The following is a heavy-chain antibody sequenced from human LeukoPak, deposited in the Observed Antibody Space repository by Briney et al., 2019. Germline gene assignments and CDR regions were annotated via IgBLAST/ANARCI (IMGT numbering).Heavy chain of an antibody. D-gene: IGHD4-17*01. CDR2: INTFNDDT. Sequence: ASVKVSCKASGYTFTSYGISWVRQAPGQGLEWMGWINTFNDDTNYAQKIQGRVTLTTDTATSTAYMELRSLRSDDTAVYYCAQRLYGDYGPYFDYWGREPWSPSPQ. V-gene: IGHV1-18*01. CDR1: GYTFTSYG. CDR3: AQRLYGDYGPYFDY. J-gene: IGHJ4*02.